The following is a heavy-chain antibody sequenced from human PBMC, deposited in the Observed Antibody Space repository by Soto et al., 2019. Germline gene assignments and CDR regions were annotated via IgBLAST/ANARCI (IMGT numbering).Heavy chain of an antibody. CDR1: GFTFSSYA. V-gene: IGHV3-23*01. CDR3: ARRSYYDHYFDY. J-gene: IGHJ4*02. Sequence: GGSLRLSCAASGFTFSSYAMSWVRQAPGKGLEWVSAISGSGGSTYYADSVKGRFTISRDNSKNTLYLQWSSLKASDTAMYYCARRSYYDHYFDYWGQGTLVTVSS. CDR2: ISGSGGST. D-gene: IGHD3-22*01.